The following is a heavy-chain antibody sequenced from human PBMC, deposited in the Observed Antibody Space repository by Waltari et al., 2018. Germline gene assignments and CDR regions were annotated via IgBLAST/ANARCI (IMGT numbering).Heavy chain of an antibody. Sequence: QVQLQESGPGRVKPSETLSLTCTVSGASMDNYYWNWIRQPAGKGLEWIGRIYGSGFPNYNPTLESRVTMSVDTSKNQLSLEVRSVTAADTAVYYCARDLSEGWFGDQSPLGYWGQGTVVTVSA. V-gene: IGHV4-4*07. CDR1: GASMDNYY. D-gene: IGHD3-10*01. CDR3: ARDLSEGWFGDQSPLGY. CDR2: IYGSGFP. J-gene: IGHJ4*02.